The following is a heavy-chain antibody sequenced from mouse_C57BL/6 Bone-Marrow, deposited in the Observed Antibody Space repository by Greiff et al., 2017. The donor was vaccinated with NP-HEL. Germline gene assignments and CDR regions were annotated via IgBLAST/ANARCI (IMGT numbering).Heavy chain of an antibody. CDR3: ARNWEWFAY. Sequence: EVKLVESGGGLVKPGGSLKLSCAASGFTFSDYGMHWVRQAPEKGLEWVAYISSGSSTIYYADTVKGRFTISRDNAKNTRFLQMTSLRSEDTAMYYCARNWEWFAYWGQGTLVTVSA. CDR2: ISSGSSTI. CDR1: GFTFSDYG. D-gene: IGHD4-1*01. J-gene: IGHJ3*01. V-gene: IGHV5-17*01.